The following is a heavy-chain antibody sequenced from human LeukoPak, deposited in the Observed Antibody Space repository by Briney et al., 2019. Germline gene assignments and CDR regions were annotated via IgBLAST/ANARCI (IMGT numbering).Heavy chain of an antibody. CDR1: GFTFSSYS. Sequence: GGSLRLSCAASGFTFSSYSMNWVRQAPGKGLEWVSSISGSSSYIYYADSVKGRFTISRDNAKNSLYLQMNSLRAEDTAVYYCARDDYGGNPGDYWGQGTLVTVSS. D-gene: IGHD4-17*01. V-gene: IGHV3-21*01. CDR3: ARDDYGGNPGDY. J-gene: IGHJ4*02. CDR2: ISGSSSYI.